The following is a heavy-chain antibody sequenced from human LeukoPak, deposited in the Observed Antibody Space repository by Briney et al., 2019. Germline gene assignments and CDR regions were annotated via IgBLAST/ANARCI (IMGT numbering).Heavy chain of an antibody. CDR2: IYYSGST. CDR1: GGSISSGGYY. V-gene: IGHV4-31*03. D-gene: IGHD3-16*01. Sequence: ASETLSLTCTVSGGSISSGGYYWSWIRQHPRDGLEWIGYIYYSGSTYYNPSLKSRVTISIDTSKNQFSLKLSSVTAADTAVYYCARAGGFFSPFGYWGQGTLVTVSS. J-gene: IGHJ4*02. CDR3: ARAGGFFSPFGY.